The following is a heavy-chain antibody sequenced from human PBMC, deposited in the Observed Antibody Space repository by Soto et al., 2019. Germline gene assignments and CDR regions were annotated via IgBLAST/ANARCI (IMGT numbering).Heavy chain of an antibody. J-gene: IGHJ4*02. CDR2: IVVGSGNT. CDR3: AAELQSITMI. V-gene: IGHV1-58*02. D-gene: IGHD3-22*01. CDR1: GFTFTTSA. Sequence: GASVKVSCKASGFTFTTSAMQWVRQARGQRLEWIGWIVVGSGNTNYAQKFQERVTITRDMSTSTAYMELGSLRSEDTAVYYCAAELQSITMIWGQGTLVTVSS.